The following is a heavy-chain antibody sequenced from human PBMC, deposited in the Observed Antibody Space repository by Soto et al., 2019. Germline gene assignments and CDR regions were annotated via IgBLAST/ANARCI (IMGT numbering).Heavy chain of an antibody. D-gene: IGHD1-26*01. CDR3: ARDSDYYENAFDI. CDR1: AFTFSDYY. CDR2: ISSSGSTI. V-gene: IGHV3-11*01. Sequence: GGYLRLSCAASAFTFSDYYMRWIRQAPGKGLEWVSYISSSGSTIYYADSVKGRFTISRDNAKNSLYLQMNSLRAEDTAVYYCARDSDYYENAFDIWGQGTMVTVSS. J-gene: IGHJ3*02.